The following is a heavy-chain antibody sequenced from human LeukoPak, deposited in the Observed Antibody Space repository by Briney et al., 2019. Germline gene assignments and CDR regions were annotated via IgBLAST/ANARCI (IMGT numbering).Heavy chain of an antibody. CDR3: AKDLSRAVAADWLDP. CDR2: ISDSGGST. Sequence: GGSLRLSCAASGFTFSNYDMSWVRQAPGKGLEWVSTISDSGGSTYYADSVKGRFTISRDNSKNTLYLQMTNLRAADTAVYYCAKDLSRAVAADWLDPWDQGSLVTVSS. J-gene: IGHJ5*02. D-gene: IGHD6-19*01. CDR1: GFTFSNYD. V-gene: IGHV3-23*01.